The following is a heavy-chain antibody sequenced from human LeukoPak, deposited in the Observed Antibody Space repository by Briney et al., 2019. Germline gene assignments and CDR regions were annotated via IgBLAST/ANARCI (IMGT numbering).Heavy chain of an antibody. J-gene: IGHJ4*02. CDR1: GGSISSGGYS. V-gene: IGHV4-30-2*01. Sequence: PSETLSLTCAVSGGSISSGGYSWSWIRQPPGKGLEWIGYIYHSGSTYYNPSLKSRVTISVDRSKNQFSLKLSSVTAADTAVYFCARSPRGNYFDSWGEGTLVTVSS. D-gene: IGHD6-25*01. CDR3: ARSPRGNYFDS. CDR2: IYHSGST.